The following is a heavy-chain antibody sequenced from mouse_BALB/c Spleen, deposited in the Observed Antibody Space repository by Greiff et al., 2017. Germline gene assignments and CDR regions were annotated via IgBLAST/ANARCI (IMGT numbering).Heavy chain of an antibody. CDR3: AILPPLYYFDY. J-gene: IGHJ2*01. V-gene: IGHV3-6*02. CDR2: ISYDGSN. Sequence: VQLQQSGPGLVKPSQSLSLTCSVTGYSITSGYYWNWIRQFPGNKLEWMGYISYDGSNNYNPSLKNRISITRDTSKNQFFLKLNSVTTEDTATYYCAILPPLYYFDYWGQGTTLTVSS. CDR1: GYSITSGYY. D-gene: IGHD5-5*01.